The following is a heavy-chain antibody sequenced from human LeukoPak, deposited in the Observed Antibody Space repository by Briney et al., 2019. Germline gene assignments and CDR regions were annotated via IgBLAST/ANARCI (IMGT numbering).Heavy chain of an antibody. D-gene: IGHD3-10*01. Sequence: SETLSLACAVYGGSFSGYYWSWIRQPPGKGLEWIGKINHSGSTNYNPSLKSRVTISVDTSKNQFSLKLSSVTAADTAVYYRARGRITMVRGVKFDPWGQGTLVTVSS. CDR2: INHSGST. J-gene: IGHJ5*02. CDR3: ARGRITMVRGVKFDP. V-gene: IGHV4-34*01. CDR1: GGSFSGYY.